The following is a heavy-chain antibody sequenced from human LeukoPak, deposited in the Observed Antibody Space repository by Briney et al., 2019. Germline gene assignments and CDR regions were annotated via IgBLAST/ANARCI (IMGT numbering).Heavy chain of an antibody. CDR1: GGSISTYY. CDR3: ARGHKVTNFDY. CDR2: IDYSGST. D-gene: IGHD2-21*02. Sequence: SETLSLTCTVSGGSISTYYWTWIRQPPGKGLEWIGYIDYSGSTNYNPSLKSRVTISIDASKNQFSLKLNSVTAADTAVYYCARGHKVTNFDYWGQGALVTVSS. J-gene: IGHJ4*02. V-gene: IGHV4-59*01.